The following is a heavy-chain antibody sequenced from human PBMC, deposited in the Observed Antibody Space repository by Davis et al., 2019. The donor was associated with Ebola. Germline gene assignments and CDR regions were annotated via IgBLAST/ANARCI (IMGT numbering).Heavy chain of an antibody. D-gene: IGHD2-15*01. CDR2: IYHSGST. J-gene: IGHJ4*02. CDR3: SRGEDGVVPGKY. CDR1: GGSISSGGYS. V-gene: IGHV4-30-2*01. Sequence: PSETLSLTCAVSGGSISSGGYSWSWIRQPPGKGLEWIGYIYHSGSTYYNPSLKSRVTISVDRSKNQFSLLLTSVTAADMAVYYCSRGEDGVVPGKYWGQGTLVTVSS.